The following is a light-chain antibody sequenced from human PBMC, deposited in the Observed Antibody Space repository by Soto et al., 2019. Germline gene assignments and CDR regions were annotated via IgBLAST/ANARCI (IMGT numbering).Light chain of an antibody. J-gene: IGLJ1*01. CDR1: SSDIGCYNY. Sequence: QSALTQPASVSGSPGQSITVSCTGTSSDIGCYNYVSWYQHHPGEAPKLMVYDVTNRPSGVSNRFSGSKSGNTASLTISGLQADDEGYYDCSSYTSTSTLYVFGTGTKLTVL. CDR3: SSYTSTSTLYV. CDR2: DVT. V-gene: IGLV2-14*01.